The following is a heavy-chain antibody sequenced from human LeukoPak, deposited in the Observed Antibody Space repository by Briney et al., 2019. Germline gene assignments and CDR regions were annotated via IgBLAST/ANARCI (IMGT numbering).Heavy chain of an antibody. V-gene: IGHV4-34*01. CDR1: GGSFSDYY. CDR3: VRQGTNSGYYLLDY. J-gene: IGHJ4*02. Sequence: SETLSLTCAVYGGSFSDYYWSWIRQPPGKGLEWIGEINHSGSTSYNPSFKSRVTMSVDPSKNQFSLKLTSVTVADTATYYCVRQGTNSGYYLLDYWGQGHLVIVSS. D-gene: IGHD3-22*01. CDR2: INHSGST.